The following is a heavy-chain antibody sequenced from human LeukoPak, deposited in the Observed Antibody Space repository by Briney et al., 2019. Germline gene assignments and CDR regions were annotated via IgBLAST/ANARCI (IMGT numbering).Heavy chain of an antibody. J-gene: IGHJ3*02. Sequence: ASVKVSCNASGYTFTNYYMHRVGQAPGQGLEWMGIIRPSGGGIGHAQKFQGRVTMTTDTSTNTVYLELNSLRSEDTAIYYCARITSNDGFDIWGQGTMVTVSS. CDR2: IRPSGGGI. CDR1: GYTFTNYY. CDR3: ARITSNDGFDI. D-gene: IGHD1-20*01. V-gene: IGHV1-46*01.